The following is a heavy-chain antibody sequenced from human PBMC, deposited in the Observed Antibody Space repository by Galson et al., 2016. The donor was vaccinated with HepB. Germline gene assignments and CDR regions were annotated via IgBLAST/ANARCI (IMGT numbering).Heavy chain of an antibody. CDR1: GGSFSGYY. CDR2: INQSGKT. V-gene: IGHV4-34*01. Sequence: SETLSLTCAVYGGSFSGYYWSWIRQSPGKGLEWIGEINQSGKTNNNPSLKSRVTISVDTSKNQFSLKLSSVTAADTAVYYCARGQKGNYDFWTGGITGYYFDSWGQGTLVTVSS. J-gene: IGHJ4*02. D-gene: IGHD3-3*01. CDR3: ARGQKGNYDFWTGGITGYYFDS.